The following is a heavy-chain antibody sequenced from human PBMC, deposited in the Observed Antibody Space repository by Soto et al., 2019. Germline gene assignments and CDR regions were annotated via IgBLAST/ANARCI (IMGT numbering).Heavy chain of an antibody. CDR2: IIPIFGTA. CDR1: GGTFSSYA. Sequence: QVQLVQSGAEVKKPGSSVKVSCKASGGTFSSYAISWVRQAPGQGLEWMGGIIPIFGTANYAQKFQGRVTMTADESTSTAYMELSSLRSEDTAVYYCARVVGRDYCSGGSCYGLDYRGQGTLVTVSS. D-gene: IGHD2-15*01. V-gene: IGHV1-69*12. CDR3: ARVVGRDYCSGGSCYGLDY. J-gene: IGHJ4*02.